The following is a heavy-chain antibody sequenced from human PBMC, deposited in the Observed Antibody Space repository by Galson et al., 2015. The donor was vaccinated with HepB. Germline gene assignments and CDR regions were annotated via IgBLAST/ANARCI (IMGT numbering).Heavy chain of an antibody. CDR3: AREGIVVRWAFDI. D-gene: IGHD3-22*01. CDR1: GFTFSSYA. V-gene: IGHV3-30*04. CDR2: ISYDGSNK. Sequence: SLRLSCAASGFTFSSYAMHWVRQAPGKGLEWVAVISYDGSNKYYADSVKGRFTISRDNSKNTLYLQMNSLRAEDTAVYYCAREGIVVRWAFDIWGQGTMVTVSS. J-gene: IGHJ3*02.